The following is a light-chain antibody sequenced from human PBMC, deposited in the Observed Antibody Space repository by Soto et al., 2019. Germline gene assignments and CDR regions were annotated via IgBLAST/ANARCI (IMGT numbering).Light chain of an antibody. J-gene: IGKJ1*01. CDR2: AAS. V-gene: IGKV1-39*01. CDR3: XXXXXXLTWT. Sequence: DIQMTQSPSSLSASVGDRVTITCRASQSISSYLNWYQQKPGKAPKLLIYAASSLQSGVPSRFSGSGSGTDXXXTXXXXXPXXXXXXXXXXXXXXLTWTFGQGTKVEIK. CDR1: QSISSY.